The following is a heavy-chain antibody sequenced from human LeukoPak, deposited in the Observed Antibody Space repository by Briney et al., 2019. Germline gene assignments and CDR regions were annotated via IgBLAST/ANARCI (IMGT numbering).Heavy chain of an antibody. CDR1: GGSISSYY. J-gene: IGHJ3*02. V-gene: IGHV4-59*01. CDR2: IYYSGST. D-gene: IGHD3-10*01. Sequence: PSETLSLTCTVSGGSISSYYWSWIRQPPGKGLEWIGYIYYSGSTNYNPSLKSRVTISVDTSKNQFSLKLSSVTAADTAVYCCARDGELLWFGEFAHAFDIWGQGTMVTVSS. CDR3: ARDGELLWFGEFAHAFDI.